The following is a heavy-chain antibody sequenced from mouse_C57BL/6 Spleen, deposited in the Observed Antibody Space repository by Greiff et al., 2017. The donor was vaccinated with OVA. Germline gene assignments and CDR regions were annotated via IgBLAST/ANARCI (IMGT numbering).Heavy chain of an antibody. CDR1: GYTFTDYY. Sequence: EVQLQQSGPELVKPGASVKISCKASGYTFTDYYMNWVKQSHGKSLEWIGDINPNNGGTSYNQKFKGKATLTVDKSSSTAYLELRSLTSEYSAVYYCARALDSKRYFDVWGTGTTVTVSS. CDR2: INPNNGGT. D-gene: IGHD2-5*01. V-gene: IGHV1-26*01. J-gene: IGHJ1*03. CDR3: ARALDSKRYFDV.